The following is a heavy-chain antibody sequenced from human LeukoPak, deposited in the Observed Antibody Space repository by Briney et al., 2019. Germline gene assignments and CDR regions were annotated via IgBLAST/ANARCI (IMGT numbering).Heavy chain of an antibody. CDR1: GYTFTSYD. CDR3: ARVTCSSTSCEFDP. J-gene: IGHJ5*02. CDR2: MNPNSGNT. V-gene: IGHV1-8*03. D-gene: IGHD2-2*01. Sequence: GASVKVSCKASGYTFTSYDINWVRQATGQGLEWMGWMNPNSGNTGYAQKFQGRVTITRNTSISTAYMELSSLRSEDTAVYYCARVTCSSTSCEFDPWGQGTLVTVSS.